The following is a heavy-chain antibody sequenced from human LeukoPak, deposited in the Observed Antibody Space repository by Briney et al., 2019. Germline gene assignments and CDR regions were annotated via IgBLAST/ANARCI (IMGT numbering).Heavy chain of an antibody. D-gene: IGHD2-8*01. CDR1: GGSISSGGYY. V-gene: IGHV4-31*09. CDR3: VRNGRHYFDF. Sequence: PSETLSLTCTVSGGSISSGGYYWSWIRQHPGKGLEWIGYIYYSGSTNYNPSLKSRATISVDKSKSQFSLKLNSVSAADTAVYYCVRNGRHYFDFWGQGTLVTVFS. J-gene: IGHJ4*02. CDR2: IYYSGST.